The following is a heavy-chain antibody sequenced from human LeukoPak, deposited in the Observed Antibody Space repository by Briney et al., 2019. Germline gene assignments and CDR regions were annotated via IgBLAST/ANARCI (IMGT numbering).Heavy chain of an antibody. Sequence: ASVKVSCKASGYTFTGYYMHWVRQAPGQGLEWMGWINPNSGGTNYAQKFQGRVTMTRDTSISTAYMELSRLRSDDTAVYYCASSEMATSPYSNFDYWGQGTLVTVSS. CDR3: ASSEMATSPYSNFDY. D-gene: IGHD5-24*01. CDR2: INPNSGGT. J-gene: IGHJ4*02. CDR1: GYTFTGYY. V-gene: IGHV1-2*02.